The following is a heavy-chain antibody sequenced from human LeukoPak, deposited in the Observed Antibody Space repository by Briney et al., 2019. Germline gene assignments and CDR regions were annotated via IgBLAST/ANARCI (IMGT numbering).Heavy chain of an antibody. Sequence: PSETLSLTCTVSGGSISSGSYYWSWIRQPAGKGLEWIGRIYTSGSTNYNPSLKSRVTISVDTSKNQFSLKLSSVTAADTAVYYCAGLGATHAFDIWGQGTMVTVSS. V-gene: IGHV4-61*02. CDR2: IYTSGST. D-gene: IGHD1-26*01. J-gene: IGHJ3*02. CDR1: GGSISSGSYY. CDR3: AGLGATHAFDI.